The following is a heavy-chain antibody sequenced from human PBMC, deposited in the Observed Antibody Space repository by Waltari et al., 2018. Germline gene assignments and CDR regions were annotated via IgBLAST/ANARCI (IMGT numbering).Heavy chain of an antibody. D-gene: IGHD3-22*01. V-gene: IGHV3-74*01. CDR3: ARDYNYKVDY. CDR2: IRSDGGTT. CDR1: GFTFSTYI. J-gene: IGHJ4*02. Sequence: EVQLVESGGGSVQPGGSLRLSCAASGFTFSTYIMHWVRQSPGEGLVGVSRIRSDGGTTRYADSVKGRFTISRDNAKNTLYLEMNSLRVEDTAMYYCARDYNYKVDYWGQGVLVTVSS.